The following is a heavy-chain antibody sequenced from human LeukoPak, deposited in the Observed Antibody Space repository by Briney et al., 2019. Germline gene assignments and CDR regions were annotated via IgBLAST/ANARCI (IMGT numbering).Heavy chain of an antibody. V-gene: IGHV3-74*01. J-gene: IGHJ4*02. CDR3: ARVPAANPADY. D-gene: IGHD2-2*01. CDR1: GFTFSSYW. CDR2: INSGGSST. Sequence: GGSLRLSCAASGFTFSSYWMHWVRQAPGKGLVWVSRINSGGSSTSYADSVKGRFTISRDNAKNTLYLQMNSLRAEDTAVYYCARVPAANPADYWGQGTLVTVSS.